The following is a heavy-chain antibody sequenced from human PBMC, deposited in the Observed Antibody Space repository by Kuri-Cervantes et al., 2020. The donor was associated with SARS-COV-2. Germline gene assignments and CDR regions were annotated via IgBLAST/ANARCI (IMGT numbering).Heavy chain of an antibody. V-gene: IGHV3-30-3*01. CDR1: GFTFSSYA. D-gene: IGHD3-3*01. J-gene: IGHJ4*02. Sequence: GESLKISCAASGFTFSSYAMHWVRQAPGKGLEWVAVISYDGSNKYYADSVKGRFTISRDNSKNTLYLQMNSLRAEDTAVYYCTTESFTYDFWSGYYGPRFDYWGQGTLVTVSS. CDR2: ISYDGSNK. CDR3: TTESFTYDFWSGYYGPRFDY.